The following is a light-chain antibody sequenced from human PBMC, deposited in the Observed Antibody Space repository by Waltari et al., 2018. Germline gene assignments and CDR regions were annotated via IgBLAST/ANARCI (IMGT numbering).Light chain of an antibody. Sequence: DIVMTQSPDSLAVSLGERATINCKSSQSVLFSSNNENYLAWYQQKPGQPPKLLIYWASIRESGVPDRFSGSGSGTDFILTISSLQAEDVAVYYCQQYYNTPYTFGQGTKLEIK. CDR3: QQYYNTPYT. CDR2: WAS. J-gene: IGKJ2*01. CDR1: QSVLFSSNNENY. V-gene: IGKV4-1*01.